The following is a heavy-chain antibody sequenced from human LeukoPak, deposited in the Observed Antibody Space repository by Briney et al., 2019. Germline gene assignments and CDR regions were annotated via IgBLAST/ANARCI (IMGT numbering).Heavy chain of an antibody. CDR2: IKHDGSAK. Sequence: GGSLRLSCAASGFTFSSYWMSWVRQAPGKGLEWVANIKHDGSAKYYVDSVRGRFTISRDNAKNSLDLQMNSLRGEDTAVYYCARGTSWSPNWFDPWGQGTLVTVSS. J-gene: IGHJ5*02. CDR1: GFTFSSYW. V-gene: IGHV3-7*01. CDR3: ARGTSWSPNWFDP. D-gene: IGHD3-10*01.